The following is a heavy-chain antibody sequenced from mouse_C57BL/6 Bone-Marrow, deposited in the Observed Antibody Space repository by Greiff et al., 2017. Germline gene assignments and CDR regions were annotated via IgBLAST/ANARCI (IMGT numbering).Heavy chain of an antibody. CDR1: GFTFSNYW. V-gene: IGHV6-3*01. CDR3: TVKHYDYGDYYAMDY. CDR2: IRLKSDNYAT. Sequence: EVMLVESGGGLVQPGGSMKLSCVASGFTFSNYWMNWVRQSPEKGLEWVAQIRLKSDNYATHYAESVKGRFTISRDDSKSSVYLQMNNLRAEDTGIYYCTVKHYDYGDYYAMDYWGQGTSVTVSS. J-gene: IGHJ4*01. D-gene: IGHD2-4*01.